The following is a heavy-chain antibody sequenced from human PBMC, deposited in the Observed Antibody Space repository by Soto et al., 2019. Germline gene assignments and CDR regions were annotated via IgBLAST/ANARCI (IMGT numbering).Heavy chain of an antibody. CDR1: GGSISSYY. CDR3: ARDRRGCSGGSCFGYYFDY. Sequence: PSETLSLTCTVSGGSISSYYWTWIRQPPGKGLEWIGYIYYSGSTNDNPSLKSRVTISVDTSKNQFSLKLSSVTAADTAVYYCARDRRGCSGGSCFGYYFDYWGQGTLVTVSS. V-gene: IGHV4-59*12. D-gene: IGHD2-15*01. J-gene: IGHJ4*02. CDR2: IYYSGST.